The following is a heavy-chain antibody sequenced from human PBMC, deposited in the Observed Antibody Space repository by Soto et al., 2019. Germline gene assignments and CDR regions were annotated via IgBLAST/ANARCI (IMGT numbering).Heavy chain of an antibody. CDR3: AKDLESVLRFLEWLTYYMDV. CDR2: ISGSGGST. D-gene: IGHD3-3*01. V-gene: IGHV3-23*01. Sequence: GSLRLSCAASGFTFSSYAMSWVRQAPGKGLEWVSAISGSGGSTYYADSVKGRFTISRDNSKNTLYLQMNSLRAEDTAVYYCAKDLESVLRFLEWLTYYMDVWGKGTTVTVSS. CDR1: GFTFSSYA. J-gene: IGHJ6*03.